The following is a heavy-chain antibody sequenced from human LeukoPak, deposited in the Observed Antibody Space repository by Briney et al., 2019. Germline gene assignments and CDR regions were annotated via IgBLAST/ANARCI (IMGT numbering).Heavy chain of an antibody. CDR2: ISGSGGST. CDR3: AKDHGMITFGGVIVPEYYFDY. CDR1: GFTFSSYA. D-gene: IGHD3-16*02. J-gene: IGHJ4*02. Sequence: GGSLRLSCAASGFTFSSYAMSWVRQAPGKGLEWVSAISGSGGSTYYADSVKGRFTISRHNSKNTLYLQMNSLRAEDTAVYYCAKDHGMITFGGVIVPEYYFDYWGQGTLVTVSS. V-gene: IGHV3-23*01.